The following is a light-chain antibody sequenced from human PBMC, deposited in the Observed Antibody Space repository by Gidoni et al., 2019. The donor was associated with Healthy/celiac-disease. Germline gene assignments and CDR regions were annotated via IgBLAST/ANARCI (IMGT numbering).Light chain of an antibody. CDR1: QSISSY. CDR3: QQSYSTLFP. Sequence: DIQMTQSPSSLSASVGDRVTITCRASQSISSYLNWYQQKPGKAPKLLIYAASSLQSGVPSRFSGGGSGTDFTLTISSLQPEDFATYYCQQSYSTLFPFGPGTKVDIK. V-gene: IGKV1-39*01. J-gene: IGKJ3*01. CDR2: AAS.